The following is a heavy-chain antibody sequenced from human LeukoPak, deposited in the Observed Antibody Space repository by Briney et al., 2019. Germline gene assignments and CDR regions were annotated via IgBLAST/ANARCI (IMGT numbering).Heavy chain of an antibody. Sequence: SETLSLTCTVSGGSIRNYYWSWIRQPPGKGLEWIGYVSYSGSTNYNPSLRSRVTISVDTSKNQFSLRLSSVTAADTAVYYCARAGRIEATSTYCFDYWGQGTLVTVSS. CDR3: ARAGRIEATSTYCFDY. D-gene: IGHD2/OR15-2a*01. CDR1: GGSIRNYY. J-gene: IGHJ4*02. V-gene: IGHV4-59*01. CDR2: VSYSGST.